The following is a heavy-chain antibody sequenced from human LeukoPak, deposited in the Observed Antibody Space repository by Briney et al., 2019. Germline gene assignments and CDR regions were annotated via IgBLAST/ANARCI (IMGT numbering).Heavy chain of an antibody. J-gene: IGHJ4*02. CDR1: GFTFSSYS. D-gene: IGHD3-22*01. CDR2: ISSSSSYI. Sequence: GGSLRLSCAASGFTFSSYSMNWVRQAPGKGLEWVSSISSSSSYIYYADSVKGRFTISRDNAKNSLYLQMKSLRVEDTAIYYCARVRAYDTSGFYYDYFDYWGQGTLVTVSS. V-gene: IGHV3-21*01. CDR3: ARVRAYDTSGFYYDYFDY.